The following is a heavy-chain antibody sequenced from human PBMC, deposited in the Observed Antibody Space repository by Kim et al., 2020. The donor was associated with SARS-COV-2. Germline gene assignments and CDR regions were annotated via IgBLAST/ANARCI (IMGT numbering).Heavy chain of an antibody. Sequence: SETLSLTCSVSGGPITSYYWSWVRQSPGKGLEWIGHIFHSGTTNYNLSLKSRVTISADASKNQFSLKLTSVTAADTAIYYCARAMGTYLWPWGQGFLVTVSS. CDR2: IFHSGTT. V-gene: IGHV4-59*13. CDR1: GGPITSYY. CDR3: ARAMGTYLWP. D-gene: IGHD3-16*01. J-gene: IGHJ5*02.